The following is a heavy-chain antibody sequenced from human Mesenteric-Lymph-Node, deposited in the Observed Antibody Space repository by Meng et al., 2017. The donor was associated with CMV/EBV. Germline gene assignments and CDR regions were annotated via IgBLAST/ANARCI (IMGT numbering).Heavy chain of an antibody. V-gene: IGHV1-2*02. D-gene: IGHD3-3*01. J-gene: IGHJ6*02. CDR1: GYTFTGYY. Sequence: ASVKVSCKASGYTFTGYYMHWVRQAPGQGLEWMGWINPNSGGTNYAQKFQGRATMTRDTSISTAYMELSRLRSDDTAVYYCARGYDFRYGMDVWGQGTTVTVSS. CDR3: ARGYDFRYGMDV. CDR2: INPNSGGT.